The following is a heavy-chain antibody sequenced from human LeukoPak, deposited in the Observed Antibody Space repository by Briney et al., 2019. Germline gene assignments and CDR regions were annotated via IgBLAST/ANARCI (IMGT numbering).Heavy chain of an antibody. CDR3: ARVARGHYYDSSEQNAFDI. CDR1: GGSISSYY. CDR2: IYYSGST. Sequence: SETLSLTCTVSGGSISSYYWSWIRQPPGKGLEWIGYIYYSGSTNYNPSLKSRVTISVDTSKNQFSLKLSSVTAADTAVYYCARVARGHYYDSSEQNAFDIWGQGTMVTVSS. J-gene: IGHJ3*02. V-gene: IGHV4-59*01. D-gene: IGHD3-22*01.